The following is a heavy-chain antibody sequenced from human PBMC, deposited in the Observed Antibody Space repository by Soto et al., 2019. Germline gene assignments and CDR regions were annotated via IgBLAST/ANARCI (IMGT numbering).Heavy chain of an antibody. V-gene: IGHV4-34*01. J-gene: IGHJ6*02. CDR3: GRGPRGSSTNRYYYYGMDV. CDR2: INHSGST. Sequence: PSETLSLTCAVYGGSFSGYYWSWIRQPPGKGLEWIGEINHSGSTNYNPSLKSRVTISVDTSKNQFSLKLSSVTAADTAVYYCGRGPRGSSTNRYYYYGMDVWGQGTTVTVSS. CDR1: GGSFSGYY. D-gene: IGHD2-2*01.